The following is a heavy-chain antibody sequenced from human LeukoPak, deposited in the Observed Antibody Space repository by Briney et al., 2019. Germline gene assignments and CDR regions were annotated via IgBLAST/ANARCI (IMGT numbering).Heavy chain of an antibody. J-gene: IGHJ5*02. CDR1: GGSISSYY. CDR2: IYYSGST. Sequence: PSETLSLTCTVSGGSISSYYWSWIRQPPGKGLEWIGYIYYSGSTNYNPSLKSRVTISVDTSKNQFSLKLSSVTAADTAVYYCARRYCSSTSCYLNWFDPWGQGTLVTVSS. V-gene: IGHV4-59*01. CDR3: ARRYCSSTSCYLNWFDP. D-gene: IGHD2-2*01.